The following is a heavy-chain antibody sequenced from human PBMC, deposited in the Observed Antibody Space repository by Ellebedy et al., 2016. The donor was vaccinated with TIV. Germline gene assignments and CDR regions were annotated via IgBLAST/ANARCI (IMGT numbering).Heavy chain of an antibody. CDR1: GFTFSSDA. CDR3: ARGKSGTYIHHAFDY. D-gene: IGHD1-14*01. CDR2: FGVSGDST. V-gene: IGHV3-23*01. J-gene: IGHJ4*02. Sequence: LSLTCAASGFTFSSDAMSWVRQAPGKGLEWVEGFGVSGDSTYYAESVKGRFTISRDNFKNTLYLQMNSLRAEDTAIYYCARGKSGTYIHHAFDYWGQGTLVTVSS.